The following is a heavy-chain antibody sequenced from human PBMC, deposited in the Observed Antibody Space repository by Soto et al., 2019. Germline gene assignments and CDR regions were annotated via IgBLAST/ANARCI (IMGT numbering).Heavy chain of an antibody. D-gene: IGHD3-10*01. Sequence: QVQLQESGPGLVKPSETLSLTCTVSGGSISSYYCSWIRQPPGKGLEWIGYISYAGSTNYNPSLKSRVTISVDTSKNQFSLKLSSVTTADTAVYYCARSRGDYYYGMDVWGQGTTVTVSS. CDR2: ISYAGST. CDR1: GGSISSYY. CDR3: ARSRGDYYYGMDV. V-gene: IGHV4-59*01. J-gene: IGHJ6*02.